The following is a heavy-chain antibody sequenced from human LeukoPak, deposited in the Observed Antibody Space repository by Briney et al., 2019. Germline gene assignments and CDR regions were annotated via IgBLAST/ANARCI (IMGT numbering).Heavy chain of an antibody. V-gene: IGHV3-53*01. D-gene: IGHD3-22*01. CDR3: ARYWTYDSSGDYFDY. J-gene: IGHJ4*02. CDR2: IYSGGST. CDR1: GFTFSNAW. Sequence: GGSLRLSCAASGFTFSNAWMSWVRQAPGKGLEWVSVIYSGGSTYYADSVKGRFTISRDNSKNTLYLQMNSLRAEDTAVYYCARYWTYDSSGDYFDYWGQGTLVTVSS.